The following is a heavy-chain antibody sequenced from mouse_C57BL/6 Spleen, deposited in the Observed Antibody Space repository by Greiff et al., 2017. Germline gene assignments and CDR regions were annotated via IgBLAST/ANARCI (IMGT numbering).Heavy chain of an antibody. V-gene: IGHV1-4*01. J-gene: IGHJ3*01. CDR3: ARSETDQDAFAY. CDR1: GYTFTSYT. CDR2: INPSSGYT. Sequence: QVQLQQSGAELARPGASVKMSCKASGYTFTSYTMHWVKQRPGQGLEWIGYINPSSGYTKYNQKFKDKATLSADKASSTAYMQLSSLTSEDSADYCCARSETDQDAFAYWGQGTLVTVSA. D-gene: IGHD3-2*02.